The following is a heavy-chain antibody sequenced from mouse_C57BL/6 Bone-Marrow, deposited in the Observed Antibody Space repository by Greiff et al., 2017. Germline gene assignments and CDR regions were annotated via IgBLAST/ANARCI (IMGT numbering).Heavy chain of an antibody. D-gene: IGHD1-1*01. Sequence: QVQLQQPGAELVRPGTSVKLSCKASGYTFTSYWMHWVKQRPGQGLEWIGVIDPSDSYTNYNQKFKGKATLTVDTSSSTAYMQLSSLTSEDSAVYYCVSPGHYKGFLDYWGQGTTLTVSS. CDR2: IDPSDSYT. CDR3: VSPGHYKGFLDY. J-gene: IGHJ2*01. V-gene: IGHV1-59*01. CDR1: GYTFTSYW.